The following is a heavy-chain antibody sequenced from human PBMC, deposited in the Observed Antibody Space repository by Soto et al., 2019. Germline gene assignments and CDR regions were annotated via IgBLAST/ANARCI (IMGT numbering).Heavy chain of an antibody. CDR3: AKPFGQNVDD. V-gene: IGHV3-23*01. J-gene: IGHJ4*01. Sequence: EVQLLESGGGLVQPGGPLRLSCAGSGFTFSTQALTWVRQAPGKGLEWVSTISGLGGPTNNGGSTNYADSVKGRVTISRDNSKDTLYLQMNNLRAEDTAVYYWAKPFGQNVDDWGHGTLVTVSS. CDR2: ISGLGGPTNNGGST. D-gene: IGHD3-16*01. CDR1: GFTFSTQA.